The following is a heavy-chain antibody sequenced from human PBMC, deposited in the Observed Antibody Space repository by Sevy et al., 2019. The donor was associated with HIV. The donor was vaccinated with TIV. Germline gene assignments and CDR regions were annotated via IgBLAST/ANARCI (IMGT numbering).Heavy chain of an antibody. Sequence: GGSLRLSCTASGFTFGDYTMNWVRQAPGKGLEWVAFLKNKASGGTVDHAASVKGRFTISRDDSKSIVYLQMNDLKTEDTAVYYCTRAKGLQSIFDFWGQGVLVTVSS. CDR3: TRAKGLQSIFDF. CDR1: GFTFGDYT. CDR2: LKNKASGGTV. J-gene: IGHJ4*02. D-gene: IGHD2-21*01. V-gene: IGHV3-49*04.